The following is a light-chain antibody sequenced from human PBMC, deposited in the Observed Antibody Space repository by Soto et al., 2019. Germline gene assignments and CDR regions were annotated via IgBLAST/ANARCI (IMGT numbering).Light chain of an antibody. V-gene: IGLV1-40*01. CDR3: QSYDSSLSAWKV. CDR2: ANI. Sequence: QSVLTQPPSVSGAPGQRVSISCTGTNTNIGAGYDVNWYRLPPGTAPKLLIYANINRPSGVPDRFSGSKSGASAFLVITGLQAEDEADYYCQSYDSSLSAWKVFGGGTKLTVL. J-gene: IGLJ3*02. CDR1: NTNIGAGYD.